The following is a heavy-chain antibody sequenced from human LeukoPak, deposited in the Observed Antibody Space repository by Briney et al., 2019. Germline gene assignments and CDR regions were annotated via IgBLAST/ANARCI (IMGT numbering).Heavy chain of an antibody. CDR1: EYIFTDYY. CDR3: ARGGDNYDILTQ. D-gene: IGHD3-9*01. V-gene: IGHV1-2*02. CDR2: INHHSGGT. J-gene: IGHJ4*02. Sequence: GASMTVSFKSSEYIFTDYYIHGVRQAPGQGGEGVGWINHHSGGTHYSQNFQYRVTIPRHTPTSTPYVDLNTLTSSHAPTYYCARGGDNYDILTQWGQGTLVTVSS.